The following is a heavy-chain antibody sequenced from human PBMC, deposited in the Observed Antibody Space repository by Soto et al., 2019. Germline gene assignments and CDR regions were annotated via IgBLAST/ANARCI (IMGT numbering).Heavy chain of an antibody. CDR2: ISSSSSYI. V-gene: IGHV3-21*01. CDR1: GVTFSSYS. Sequence: GGSLRLSCVVSGVTFSSYSMDWVRQAPGKGLEWVSSISSSSSYIYYADSVKGRFTISRDNAKNSLYLQMNSLRAEDTAVYYCARDPTVTTSFDYWGQGTLVTVSS. J-gene: IGHJ4*02. CDR3: ARDPTVTTSFDY. D-gene: IGHD4-17*01.